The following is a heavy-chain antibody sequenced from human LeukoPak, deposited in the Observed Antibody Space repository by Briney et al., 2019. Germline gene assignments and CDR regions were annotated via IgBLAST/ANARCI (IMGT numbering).Heavy chain of an antibody. Sequence: SETLSLTCTVSGGSITSHYSSWIRQPPRKGLEWIWYSYYSGSTNYNPSLKSRVTISVDTSKNQFSLKLSSVTAADTAVYYCATCGYSGYDCYYYMDVWGKGTTVTVSS. D-gene: IGHD5-12*01. J-gene: IGHJ6*03. V-gene: IGHV4-59*11. CDR3: ATCGYSGYDCYYYMDV. CDR1: GGSITSHY. CDR2: SYYSGST.